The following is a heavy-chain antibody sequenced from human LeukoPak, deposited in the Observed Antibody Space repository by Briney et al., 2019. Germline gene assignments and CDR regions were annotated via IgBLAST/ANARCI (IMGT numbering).Heavy chain of an antibody. J-gene: IGHJ6*02. CDR1: GGSCSGYY. CDR3: ARAIYGDYVPYYYYGMDV. CDR2: INHSGST. V-gene: IGHV4-34*01. D-gene: IGHD4-17*01. Sequence: PSETLSLTCAVYGGSCSGYYWSWIRQPPGKGLEWIGEINHSGSTNYNPSLKSRVTISVDTSKNQFSLKLSSVTAADTAVYYCARAIYGDYVPYYYYGMDVWGQGTTVTVSS.